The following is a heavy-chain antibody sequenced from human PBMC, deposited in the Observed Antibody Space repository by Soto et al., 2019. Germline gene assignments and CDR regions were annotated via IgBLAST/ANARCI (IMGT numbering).Heavy chain of an antibody. D-gene: IGHD1-7*01. CDR2: IRGSGGST. CDR1: GFSITNYA. J-gene: IGHJ5*02. Sequence: EVQLLESGGDLVQPGGSLRLSCAASGFSITNYAMTWVRQAPGKGLEWVAGIRGSGGSTYYADSVKGRFIISKDNSKNKLYMQMNGLRAEDTAIYYCAKVRDHLNYIRWFDPWGQGTLVTVSS. CDR3: AKVRDHLNYIRWFDP. V-gene: IGHV3-23*01.